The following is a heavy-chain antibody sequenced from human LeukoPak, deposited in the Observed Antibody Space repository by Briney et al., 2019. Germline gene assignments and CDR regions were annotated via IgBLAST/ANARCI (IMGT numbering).Heavy chain of an antibody. CDR2: VNYNGDST. Sequence: SGGSLRLSCAASGFTFSSYSMNWVRQAPGKGLEWVSAVNYNGDSTYHADSVKGRFTISRDNSKNTLYLQMNTLRAEDTAIYYCAKEQWLVWGQGTLVTVSS. V-gene: IGHV3-23*01. CDR1: GFTFSSYS. J-gene: IGHJ4*02. D-gene: IGHD6-19*01. CDR3: AKEQWLV.